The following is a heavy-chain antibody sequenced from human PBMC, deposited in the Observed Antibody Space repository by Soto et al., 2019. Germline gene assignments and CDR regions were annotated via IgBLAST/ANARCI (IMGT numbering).Heavy chain of an antibody. CDR1: GFTFSSYG. V-gene: IGHV3-30*18. D-gene: IGHD3-22*01. CDR2: ISNDGSNK. Sequence: PGGSLRLSCAASGFTFSSYGMHWVRQAPGKGLEWVAVISNDGSNKYYADSVKGRFTIPRDNSKNTLYLQMNSLRAEDTAVYYCAKEWVYDSSGWSFDYWGQGTLVTVSS. J-gene: IGHJ4*02. CDR3: AKEWVYDSSGWSFDY.